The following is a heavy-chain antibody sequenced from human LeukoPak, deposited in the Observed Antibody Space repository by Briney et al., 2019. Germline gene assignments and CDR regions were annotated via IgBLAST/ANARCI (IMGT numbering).Heavy chain of an antibody. Sequence: GGSLRLSCAASGFTFSSSWMTWVRQAPGKGLEWVANIDQDGSEEHYVDSVKGRFTISRDNAKNSLYLQMNSLRAEDTAVYYCASYSSGWDAFDIWGQGTMVSVSS. V-gene: IGHV3-7*02. D-gene: IGHD6-19*01. CDR3: ASYSSGWDAFDI. CDR1: GFTFSSSW. CDR2: IDQDGSEE. J-gene: IGHJ3*02.